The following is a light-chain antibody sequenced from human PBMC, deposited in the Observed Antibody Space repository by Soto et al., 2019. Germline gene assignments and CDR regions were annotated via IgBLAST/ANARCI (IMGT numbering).Light chain of an antibody. V-gene: IGKV3-20*01. CDR1: QSVSSY. CDR2: DTS. Sequence: IVLTQSPGTLSLSVGERVTLSCRASQSVSSYLAWYQQTPGQAPRLLIYDTSNRATGTPDRFSGSGSGTDLTLTISRLEPEDFTVYYCQQYGSSPLTFGGGTTVEIK. J-gene: IGKJ4*01. CDR3: QQYGSSPLT.